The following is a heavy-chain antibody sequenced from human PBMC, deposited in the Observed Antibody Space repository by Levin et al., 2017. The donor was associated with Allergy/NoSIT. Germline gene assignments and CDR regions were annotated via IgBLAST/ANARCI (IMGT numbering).Heavy chain of an antibody. J-gene: IGHJ4*02. CDR2: IDSEGIGT. Sequence: GGSLRLSCAASGFPFSLYWMYWVRQAPGKGLEWLARIDSEGIGTSYVDSVRGRFTVSRDNAENTLFLHMESLTVDDSGTYFCVRREGADRADFWGQGALVTVSS. D-gene: IGHD3-10*01. CDR1: GFPFSLYW. CDR3: VRREGADRADF. V-gene: IGHV3-74*01.